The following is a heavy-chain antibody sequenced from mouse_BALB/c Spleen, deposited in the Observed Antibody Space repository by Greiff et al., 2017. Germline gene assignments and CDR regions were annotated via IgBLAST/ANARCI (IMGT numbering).Heavy chain of an antibody. V-gene: IGHV5-17*02. J-gene: IGHJ1*01. CDR1: GFTFSSFG. Sequence: DVKLVESGGGLVQPGGSRKLSCAASGFTFSSFGMHWVRQAPEKGLEWVAYISSGSSTIYYADTVTGRFTISRDNPKNTLFLQMTSLRSEDTAMYYCARKEYGNWYFDVWGAGTTVTVSS. CDR2: ISSGSSTI. CDR3: ARKEYGNWYFDV. D-gene: IGHD2-10*02.